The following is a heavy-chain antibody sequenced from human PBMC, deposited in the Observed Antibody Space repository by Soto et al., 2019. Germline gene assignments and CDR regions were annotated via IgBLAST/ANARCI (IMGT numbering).Heavy chain of an antibody. CDR1: GFMFSTTD. J-gene: IGHJ5*02. CDR2: IEGSGEIT. D-gene: IGHD3-10*01. CDR3: VKNSGWFNT. V-gene: IGHV3-23*01. Sequence: GGFLRLSCAASGFMFSTTDMSWVRQAPGKGLEWLTTIEGSGEITYYADSVKGRFTISRDNSKSTVYLQMDSLTADDTAVYFCVKNSGWFNTWGQGTPVTVSS.